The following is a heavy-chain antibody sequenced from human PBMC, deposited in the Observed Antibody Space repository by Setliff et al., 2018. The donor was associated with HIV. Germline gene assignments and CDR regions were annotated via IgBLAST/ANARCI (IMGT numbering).Heavy chain of an antibody. J-gene: IGHJ4*02. CDR3: ARGRGGYFGGGRYYNLPYFDS. CDR2: LYFGDSDP. V-gene: IGHV5-51*01. Sequence: GESLKISCKTSGSNFATYWVGWVRQMPGKGLEWLGILYFGDSDPKYNPSFEGQVTISADKSIKTAFLQWRSLETSDTAIYYCARGRGGYFGGGRYYNLPYFDSWGQGTLVPS. CDR1: GSNFATYW. D-gene: IGHD2-15*01.